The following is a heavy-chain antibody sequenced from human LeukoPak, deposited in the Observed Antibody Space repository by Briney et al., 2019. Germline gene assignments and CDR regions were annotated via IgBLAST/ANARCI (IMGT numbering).Heavy chain of an antibody. V-gene: IGHV3-21*01. CDR2: ISTSSSYI. CDR3: ARDRNSGYSGYAFDC. D-gene: IGHD5-12*01. Sequence: PGGSLRLSCAASGFTFSSYSMNWVRQAPGKGPEWVSSISTSSSYIYYADSVKGRFTISRDNAKNSLYLQMNSLRAEDTAVYYCARDRNSGYSGYAFDCWGQGTLVTVSS. CDR1: GFTFSSYS. J-gene: IGHJ4*02.